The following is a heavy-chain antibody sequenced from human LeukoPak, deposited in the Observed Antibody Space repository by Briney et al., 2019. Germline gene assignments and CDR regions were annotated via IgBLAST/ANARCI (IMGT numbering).Heavy chain of an antibody. J-gene: IGHJ1*01. CDR1: GGSISSYY. V-gene: IGHV4-59*12. D-gene: IGHD3-16*01. Sequence: SETLSLTCSVSGGSISSYYWTWIRQPPGKGLEWIGYRYYSGSTSYNPSLKSRVTISVDTSKSQFSLKLISVTAADTAIYYCARVRGDFETDWGQGTLVTVSA. CDR3: ARVRGDFETD. CDR2: RYYSGST.